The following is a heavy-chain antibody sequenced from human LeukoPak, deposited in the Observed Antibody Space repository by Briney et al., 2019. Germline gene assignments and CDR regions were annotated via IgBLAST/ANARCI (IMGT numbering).Heavy chain of an antibody. D-gene: IGHD2-15*01. CDR2: ISGSGGST. V-gene: IGHV3-23*01. CDR3: ARQIGYCSDGNCHFDY. J-gene: IGHJ4*02. CDR1: GFTFSSYA. Sequence: GGSLRLSCAASGFTFSSYAMRWVRQAPGKGLEWVSAISGSGGSTYYADSVKGRFTISRDNSKNTLYLQMNSLRAEDTAVYHCARQIGYCSDGNCHFDYWGQGTLVTVSS.